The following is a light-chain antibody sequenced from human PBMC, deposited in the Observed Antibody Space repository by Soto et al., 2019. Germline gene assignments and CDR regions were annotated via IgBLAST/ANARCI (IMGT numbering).Light chain of an antibody. J-gene: IGKJ5*01. V-gene: IGKV3-15*01. CDR1: QTVSAK. Sequence: TQPTPSPSAPPRARATLSFRASQTVSAKLAWYQQKPGQAPRLLIYGASARALGIPARFSGSGSGTEFSFTVTSLQSEDFGVYYCQQYDQWPITFGQGTRLEIK. CDR2: GAS. CDR3: QQYDQWPIT.